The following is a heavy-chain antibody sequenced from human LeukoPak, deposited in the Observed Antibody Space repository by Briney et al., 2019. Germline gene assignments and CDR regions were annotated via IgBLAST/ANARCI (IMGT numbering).Heavy chain of an antibody. CDR1: GFTFSNYD. CDR3: ARGRRDCSGDCYVAFDI. Sequence: SGGSLRLSCAASGFTFSNYDMTWVRQAPGKGLEWVSVIYSAGSTYYADSVKGRFTISRDNSKNSLFLQMHSLRADDTAVYYCARGRRDCSGDCYVAFDIWGQGTMVTVSS. V-gene: IGHV3-53*01. J-gene: IGHJ3*02. CDR2: IYSAGST. D-gene: IGHD2-21*02.